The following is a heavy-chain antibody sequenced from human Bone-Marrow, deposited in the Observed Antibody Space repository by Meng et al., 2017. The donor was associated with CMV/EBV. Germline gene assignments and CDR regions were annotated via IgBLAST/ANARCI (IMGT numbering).Heavy chain of an antibody. CDR3: ARTLSTYYDFWSGYYTPSYYFDY. CDR1: GGTFSSYA. D-gene: IGHD3-3*01. CDR2: IIPILGIA. Sequence: SVKVSCKASGGTFSSYAISWVRQAPGQGLEWMGGIIPILGIANYAQKFQGRVTITADKSTSTAYMELSSLRSDDTAVYYCARTLSTYYDFWSGYYTPSYYFDYWGQGTLVTFSS. J-gene: IGHJ4*02. V-gene: IGHV1-69*10.